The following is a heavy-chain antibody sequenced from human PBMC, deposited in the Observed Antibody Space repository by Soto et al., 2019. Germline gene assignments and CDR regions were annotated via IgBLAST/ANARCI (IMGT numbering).Heavy chain of an antibody. CDR1: GFTFSSYG. J-gene: IGHJ4*02. Sequence: GGSLRLSCAASGFTFSSYGMHWVRQAPGKGLEWVAVISYDGSNKYYADSVKGRFTISRDNSKNTLYLQMNSLRAEDTAVYYCAKDRRHVVVSSLYFDYWGPGTLVNVSS. V-gene: IGHV3-30*18. D-gene: IGHD2-21*01. CDR2: ISYDGSNK. CDR3: AKDRRHVVVSSLYFDY.